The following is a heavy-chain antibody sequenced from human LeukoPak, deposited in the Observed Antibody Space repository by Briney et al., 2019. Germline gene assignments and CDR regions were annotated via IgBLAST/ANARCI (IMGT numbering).Heavy chain of an antibody. V-gene: IGHV4-31*03. CDR3: ARVPAFAAEIQYYFDY. CDR2: IYYSGST. D-gene: IGHD6-13*01. CDR1: GGSISSGGYY. Sequence: SQTLSLTCTVSGGSISSGGYYWSWIRQHPVKGLEYIGSIYYSGSTYHNPSLKSRLTMSVDTSKNQFSLKLSSVTAADTAVYFCARVPAFAAEIQYYFDYWGQGTLVTVSS. J-gene: IGHJ4*02.